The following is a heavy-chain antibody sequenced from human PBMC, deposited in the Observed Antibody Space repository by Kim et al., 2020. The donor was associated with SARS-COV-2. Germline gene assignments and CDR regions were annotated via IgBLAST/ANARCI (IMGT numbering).Heavy chain of an antibody. D-gene: IGHD3-9*01. CDR2: IHGAVGGGSR. V-gene: IGHV3-15*01. CDR3: TTVPRSLTFLTLLYYFDS. CDR1: GFTFSNAW. Sequence: GGSMRLSCAASGFTFSNAWMSWVRQAPGKGLEWVGGIHGAVGGGSRDWGAGGTGRSSISRDDSKNTLYLQMNSLKTEDTAVYYCTTVPRSLTFLTLLYYFDSWGQGTLVTVSS. J-gene: IGHJ4*02.